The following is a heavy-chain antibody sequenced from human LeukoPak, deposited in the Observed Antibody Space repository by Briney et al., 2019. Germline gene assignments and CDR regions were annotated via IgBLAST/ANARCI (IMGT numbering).Heavy chain of an antibody. D-gene: IGHD2-21*02. Sequence: ASVKVSCKASGYTFTSYDINWVRQATGQGLEWMGWMSPNSGNTGYAQKFQGRVTMTRNTSISTAYMELSSLRSEDTAVYYCARGPMTSCCWFDPWGQGTLVTVSS. CDR3: ARGPMTSCCWFDP. CDR1: GYTFTSYD. J-gene: IGHJ5*02. CDR2: MSPNSGNT. V-gene: IGHV1-8*01.